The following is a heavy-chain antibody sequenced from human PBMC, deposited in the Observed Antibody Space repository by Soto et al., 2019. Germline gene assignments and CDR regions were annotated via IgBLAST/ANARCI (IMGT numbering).Heavy chain of an antibody. J-gene: IGHJ3*02. Sequence: SETLSLTCTVSGGSISSYYWSWIRQPPGKGLEWIGYIYYSGSTNYNPSLKSRVTISVDTSKNQFSLKLSSVTAADTAVYYCARDRVLDDSSGYSAFDIWGQGTMVT. V-gene: IGHV4-59*01. CDR1: GGSISSYY. CDR3: ARDRVLDDSSGYSAFDI. D-gene: IGHD3-22*01. CDR2: IYYSGST.